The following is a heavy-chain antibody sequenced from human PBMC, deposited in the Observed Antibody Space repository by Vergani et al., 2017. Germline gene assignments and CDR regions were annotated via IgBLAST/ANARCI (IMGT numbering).Heavy chain of an antibody. J-gene: IGHJ3*02. Sequence: QVQLVQSGAEVKKPGASVKVSCKVSGYTLTELSMHWVQQAPGKGLEWMGLVDPEDGETIYAEKFQGRVTITADTSTDTAYMELSSLRSEDTAVYYCATGGYCSSTSCYPPGAFDIWGQGTMVTVSS. CDR2: VDPEDGET. D-gene: IGHD2-2*01. V-gene: IGHV1-24*01. CDR1: GYTLTELS. CDR3: ATGGYCSSTSCYPPGAFDI.